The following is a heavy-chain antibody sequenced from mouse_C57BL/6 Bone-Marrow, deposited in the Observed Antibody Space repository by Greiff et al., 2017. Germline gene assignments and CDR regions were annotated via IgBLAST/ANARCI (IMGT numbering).Heavy chain of an antibody. J-gene: IGHJ3*01. CDR2: IDPETGGT. D-gene: IGHD2-4*01. CDR3: TSLYDYDPFAY. Sequence: VQLQQSGAELVRPGASVTLSCKASGYTFTDYEMHWVKQTPVHGLEWIGAIDPETGGTAYNQKFKGKAILTADKSSSTAYMELRSLTSEDSAVXYCTSLYDYDPFAYWGQGTLVTVSA. CDR1: GYTFTDYE. V-gene: IGHV1-15*01.